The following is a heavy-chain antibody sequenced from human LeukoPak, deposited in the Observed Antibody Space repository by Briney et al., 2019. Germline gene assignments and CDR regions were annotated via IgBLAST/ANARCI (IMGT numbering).Heavy chain of an antibody. V-gene: IGHV4-34*01. CDR3: ARQSEPTYYYDSSGYYYFDY. CDR1: GGSFSGYY. Sequence: SETLSLTCAVYGGSFSGYYWSWIRQPPGKGLEWIGEINHSGSTNYNPSLKSRVTISVDTSKNQFSLKLSSVTAADTAVYYCARQSEPTYYYDSSGYYYFDYWGQGTLVTVSS. J-gene: IGHJ4*02. D-gene: IGHD3-22*01. CDR2: INHSGST.